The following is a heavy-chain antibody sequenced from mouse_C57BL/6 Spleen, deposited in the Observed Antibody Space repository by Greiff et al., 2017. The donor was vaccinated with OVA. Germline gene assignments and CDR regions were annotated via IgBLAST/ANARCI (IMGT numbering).Heavy chain of an antibody. D-gene: IGHD2-4*01. CDR2: IWRGGST. J-gene: IGHJ3*01. CDR3: AKKGDYYDYDEGFAY. Sequence: VQGVESGPGLVQPSQSLSITCTVSGFSLTSYGVHWVRQSPGKGLEWLGVIWRGGSTDYTAAFMSRLSITKVNSTSQVFFKMNSLQADDTAIYYCAKKGDYYDYDEGFAYWGQGTLVTVSA. V-gene: IGHV2-5*01. CDR1: GFSLTSYG.